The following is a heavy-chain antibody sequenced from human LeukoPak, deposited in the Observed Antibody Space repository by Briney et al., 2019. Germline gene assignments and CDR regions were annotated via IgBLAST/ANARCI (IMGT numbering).Heavy chain of an antibody. CDR3: ARLHYDSSGYYYFDY. CDR2: IYYSGIN. J-gene: IGHJ4*02. V-gene: IGHV4-59*08. Sequence: SETLSLTCTVSGGSISSDYWSWIRQPPGKGLEWIGTIYYSGINNYNHALKGRVTISADTSKNQFSLKLSSVTAADTAVYYCARLHYDSSGYYYFDYWGQGNLVTVSA. D-gene: IGHD3-22*01. CDR1: GGSISSDY.